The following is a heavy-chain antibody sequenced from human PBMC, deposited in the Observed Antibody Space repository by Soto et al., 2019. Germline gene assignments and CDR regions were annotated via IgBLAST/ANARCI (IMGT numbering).Heavy chain of an antibody. D-gene: IGHD3-10*01. J-gene: IGHJ5*01. Sequence: QVQLVQSGAEVKESGSSVKVTCMASGITSTNYAISWVRQAPGQGLEWIGGLIPIFRKPAYAQKFEDRVTITAHADGSTSLADMEMNSLKFQVTAGDEHLRVKCKRTSWQLFDTWG. V-gene: IGHV1-69*12. CDR3: LRVKCKRTSWQLFDT. CDR1: GITSTNYA. CDR2: LIPIFRKP.